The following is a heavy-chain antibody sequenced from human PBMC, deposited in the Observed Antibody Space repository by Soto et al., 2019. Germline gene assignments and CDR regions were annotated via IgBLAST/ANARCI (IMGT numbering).Heavy chain of an antibody. CDR2: VSGRGGST. V-gene: IGHV3-23*01. CDR3: AKDSTVTTSLYFYYYGFDV. J-gene: IGHJ6*02. D-gene: IGHD4-17*01. CDR1: GFTFNHYA. Sequence: VHLLESGGGLVQPGGSLRLACTASGFTFNHYAMSWVRQAPGKGLEWVSAVSGRGGSTKYADSVKARFIISRDNSNSTLYLLMDSLRGEDTAVYYCAKDSTVTTSLYFYYYGFDVWGQGTTVTVSS.